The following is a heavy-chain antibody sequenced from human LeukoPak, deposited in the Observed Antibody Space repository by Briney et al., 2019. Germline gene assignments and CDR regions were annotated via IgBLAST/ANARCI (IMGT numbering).Heavy chain of an antibody. V-gene: IGHV4-59*01. Sequence: SETLSLTCTVAGDSISSYYWSWIRQSPGKGLEWVGQISYGGNTKYNPSLRSRVTISADTSKFSLKLTSVAAADTAVYYCARGRVYFYGSGSRYLDDAFDLWGQGTTVTVSS. CDR3: ARGRVYFYGSGSRYLDDAFDL. CDR2: ISYGGNT. CDR1: GDSISSYY. D-gene: IGHD3-10*01. J-gene: IGHJ3*01.